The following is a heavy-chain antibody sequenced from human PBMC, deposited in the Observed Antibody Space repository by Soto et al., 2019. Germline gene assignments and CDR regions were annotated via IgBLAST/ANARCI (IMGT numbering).Heavy chain of an antibody. D-gene: IGHD3-16*01. CDR3: VRVGRLGGY. CDR2: IKEDGSGK. V-gene: IGHV3-7*03. Sequence: GGSLRLSCTASGFTFSSYWMSWVRQAPGKGLGWVANIKEDGSGKYYVDSVKGRFSISRDNARNSLYLQMNSLRVEDTAVYYCVRVGRLGGYWGQGALVTVSS. CDR1: GFTFSSYW. J-gene: IGHJ4*02.